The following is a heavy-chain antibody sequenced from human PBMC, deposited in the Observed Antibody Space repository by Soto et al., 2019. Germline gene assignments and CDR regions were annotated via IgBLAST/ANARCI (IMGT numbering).Heavy chain of an antibody. D-gene: IGHD2-2*01. CDR3: AKGPGAYCSSTSCYGRLRALRYYGMDV. Sequence: PGGSLRLSCAASGFPFRSTDMTWVRQAPGKGLEWVSTIDGSGGTTYYADSVKGRFTISRDNSKNTLYLQMNRLRAEDTAVYYGAKGPGAYCSSTSCYGRLRALRYYGMDVWGQGTTVTVSS. J-gene: IGHJ6*02. CDR2: IDGSGGTT. V-gene: IGHV3-23*01. CDR1: GFPFRSTD.